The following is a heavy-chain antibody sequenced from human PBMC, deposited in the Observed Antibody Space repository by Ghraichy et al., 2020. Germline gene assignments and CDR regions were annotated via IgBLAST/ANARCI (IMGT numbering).Heavy chain of an antibody. V-gene: IGHV4-34*01. CDR1: GGSFSGYY. Sequence: SQTLSLTCAVYGGSFSGYYWSWIRQPPGKGLEWIGEINHSGSTNYNPSLKSRVTISVDTSKNQFSLKLSSVTAADTAVYYCARGDYYYGMDVWGQGTTVTVSS. CDR3: ARGDYYYGMDV. J-gene: IGHJ6*02. CDR2: INHSGST.